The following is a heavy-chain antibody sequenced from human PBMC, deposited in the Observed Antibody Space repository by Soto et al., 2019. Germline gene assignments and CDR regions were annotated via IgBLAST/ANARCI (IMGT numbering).Heavy chain of an antibody. CDR1: GDTFYNYA. CDR3: ARTYSSASWGRYYYYYYGMDV. CDR2: LIPILGTA. Sequence: SVKVSCKASGDTFYNYAISWVRQAPGRGLEWMGGLIPILGTANYAHKFQGRVTITADESASTAYMELSSVRSEDTAVYYCARTYSSASWGRYYYYYYGMDVWGQGTTVTVSS. D-gene: IGHD6-6*01. V-gene: IGHV1-69*13. J-gene: IGHJ6*02.